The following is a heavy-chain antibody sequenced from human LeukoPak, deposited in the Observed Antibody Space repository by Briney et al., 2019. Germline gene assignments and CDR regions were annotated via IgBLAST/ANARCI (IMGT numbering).Heavy chain of an antibody. CDR3: ARDHPWGGHY. CDR1: GYTFTAYY. Sequence: ASXXVSCKASGYTFTAYYMHWVRQAPGQGLEWMGRINPNSGGTNYAQKFQGRVTMTRDTSISTAYMELSRLRSDDTAVYYCARDHPWGGHYWGQGTLVTVSS. J-gene: IGHJ4*02. D-gene: IGHD3-10*01. CDR2: INPNSGGT. V-gene: IGHV1-2*06.